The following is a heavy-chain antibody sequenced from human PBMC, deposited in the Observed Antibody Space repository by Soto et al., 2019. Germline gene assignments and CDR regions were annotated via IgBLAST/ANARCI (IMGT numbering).Heavy chain of an antibody. V-gene: IGHV1-3*01. J-gene: IGHJ4*02. D-gene: IGHD3-3*01. CDR1: GYTLTSHA. CDR2: INAGHGNT. CDR3: ARDVTFCGVVIISGYDS. Sequence: QVQLVQSGAEVKKPGASVKVSCKASGYTLTSHAMHWVRQAPGQRLEWMGWINAGHGNTKYSQKLQGRVTMTRDTVASTVNMELSSLKSEVTAVYYYARDVTFCGVVIISGYDSWGQGTLVTVSS.